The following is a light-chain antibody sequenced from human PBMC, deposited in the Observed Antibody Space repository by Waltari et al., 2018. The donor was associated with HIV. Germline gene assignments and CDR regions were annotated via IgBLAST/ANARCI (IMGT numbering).Light chain of an antibody. J-gene: IGLJ1*01. CDR3: CSYAGSSTYV. V-gene: IGLV2-23*02. CDR1: SSDVGSYNL. CDR2: EVT. Sequence: QSALTQPASVSGSPGQSITISCTGTSSDVGSYNLVSWYQQHPGKAPILMIYEVTKRPSGVSNRVSGSKSGNTASLTTSGLQAEDEADYYCCSYAGSSTYVFGTGTKVTVL.